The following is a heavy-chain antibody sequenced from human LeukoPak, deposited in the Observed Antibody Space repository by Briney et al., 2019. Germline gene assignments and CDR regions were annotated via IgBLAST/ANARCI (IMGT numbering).Heavy chain of an antibody. Sequence: GGSLRLSCSASGFTFGDYAMHWVRQAPGKGLEYVSEISSNGGSTYYADSVKGRFTISRDNSKNTLYLQMSSLRAEDTAVYYCVKDSEMATINAFDIWGQGTMVTVSS. CDR1: GFTFGDYA. CDR3: VKDSEMATINAFDI. V-gene: IGHV3-64D*06. CDR2: ISSNGGST. D-gene: IGHD5-24*01. J-gene: IGHJ3*02.